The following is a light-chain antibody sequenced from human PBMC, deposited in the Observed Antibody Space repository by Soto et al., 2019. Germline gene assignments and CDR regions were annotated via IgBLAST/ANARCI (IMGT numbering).Light chain of an antibody. J-gene: IGKJ1*01. CDR2: RIF. V-gene: IGKV3-15*01. CDR1: QSVSGY. CDR3: LQHYSWPWT. Sequence: EIVMTQSPGTVSVFPGETVTLSCRASQSVSGYLDWFHQKPGQAPRLVLLRIFTRAIGVPARFSGSGSETEFTLTISGLQSEDSGVYYCLQHYSWPWTFGQGTKAEIK.